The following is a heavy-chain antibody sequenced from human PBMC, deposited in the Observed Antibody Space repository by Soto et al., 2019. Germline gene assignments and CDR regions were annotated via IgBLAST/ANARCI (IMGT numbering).Heavy chain of an antibody. D-gene: IGHD1-26*01. CDR2: ISANNGNT. V-gene: IGHV1-18*01. Sequence: ASVKVSCKASGYTFTNYAIHWVRQAPGQGLEWMGWISANNGNTNYAQKLQGRVTMTTDTSTSTAYMELRSLRSDDTAVYYCARDRGSYALDYWGQGTLVTVSS. J-gene: IGHJ4*02. CDR3: ARDRGSYALDY. CDR1: GYTFTNYA.